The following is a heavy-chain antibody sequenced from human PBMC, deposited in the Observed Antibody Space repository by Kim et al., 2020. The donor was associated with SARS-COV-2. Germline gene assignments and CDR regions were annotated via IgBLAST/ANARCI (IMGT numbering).Heavy chain of an antibody. CDR2: IKSKTDGGTT. V-gene: IGHV3-15*01. J-gene: IGHJ4*02. CDR1: GFTFSNAW. CDR3: TTEDYDYVWGSYRGYYFDY. D-gene: IGHD3-16*01. Sequence: GGYLRLSCAASGFTFSNAWMSWVRQAPGKGLEWVGRIKSKTDGGTTDYAAPVKGRFTISRDDSKHTLYLQMNSLKTEDTAVYYCTTEDYDYVWGSYRGYYFDYWGQETLVTVSS.